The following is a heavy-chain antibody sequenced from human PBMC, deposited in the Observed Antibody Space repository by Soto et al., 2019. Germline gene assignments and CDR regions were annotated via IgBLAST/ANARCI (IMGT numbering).Heavy chain of an antibody. D-gene: IGHD1-26*01. V-gene: IGHV1-18*04. J-gene: IGHJ4*02. CDR2: ISAYNGNK. CDR1: GYTFTSYG. Sequence: ASVKVSCKASGYTFTSYGISWVRQAPGQGREWMGWISAYNGNKNYAQKLQGRVTMTTDTSTSTAYMELRSLRSDDTAVYYCARDLRRIVGALGWGQGTLVTVSS. CDR3: ARDLRRIVGALG.